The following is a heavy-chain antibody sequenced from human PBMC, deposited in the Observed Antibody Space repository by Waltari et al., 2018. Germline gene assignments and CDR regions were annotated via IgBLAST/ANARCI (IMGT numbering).Heavy chain of an antibody. V-gene: IGHV4-59*01. D-gene: IGHD3-10*01. J-gene: IGHJ3*02. Sequence: QVQLQESGPGLVKPSETLSLTCTVSGGSISSYYWHWIRQPPGKGLEWIGYIYYSGSTNYNPSLKSRVTISVDTSKNQFSLKLSSVTAADTAVYYCARLAGYDAFDIWGQGTMVTVSS. CDR2: IYYSGST. CDR3: ARLAGYDAFDI. CDR1: GGSISSYY.